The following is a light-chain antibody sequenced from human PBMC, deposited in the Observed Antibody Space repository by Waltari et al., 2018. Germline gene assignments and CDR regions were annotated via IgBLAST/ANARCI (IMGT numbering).Light chain of an antibody. Sequence: SYVLTQPPSVSVAPGQTASITCGGNNIGSESVHWYQQKPGQAPVLVVYDDSDRPSWIPERFSGSNSGNTATLTISRVEAGDEADYYCQVWNSGSTHMVFGGGTKLTVL. CDR3: QVWNSGSTHMV. J-gene: IGLJ2*01. V-gene: IGLV3-21*02. CDR1: NIGSES. CDR2: DDS.